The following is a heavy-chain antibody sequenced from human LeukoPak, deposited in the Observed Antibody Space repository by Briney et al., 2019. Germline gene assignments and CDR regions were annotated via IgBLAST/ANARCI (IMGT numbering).Heavy chain of an antibody. J-gene: IGHJ4*02. CDR1: GYTFTSYD. Sequence: GASVKVSCKASGYTFTSYDINWVRQATGQGLEWMGWMNPNSGNTGYAQKFQGRVTITRNTSISTAYMELSSLRSEGTAVYYCARLLSSGYYGHSYYFDYWGQGTLVTVSS. CDR3: ARLLSSGYYGHSYYFDY. CDR2: MNPNSGNT. D-gene: IGHD3-22*01. V-gene: IGHV1-8*03.